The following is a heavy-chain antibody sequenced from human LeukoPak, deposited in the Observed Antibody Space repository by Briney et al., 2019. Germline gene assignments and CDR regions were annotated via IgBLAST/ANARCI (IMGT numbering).Heavy chain of an antibody. J-gene: IGHJ5*02. D-gene: IGHD3-22*01. CDR3: AKVRVGYYDSSGLRNNRFDP. CDR1: GFTFSSYC. CDR2: ISYDGSNK. V-gene: IGHV3-30*18. Sequence: PGWSLRLSCAASGFTFSSYCMHWVRQVPGKGLGWVAVISYDGSNKYYADSVKGRFTISRDNSNNTLYLQLNSLRAEDTAVYSCAKVRVGYYDSSGLRNNRFDPWGQGTLVTVSS.